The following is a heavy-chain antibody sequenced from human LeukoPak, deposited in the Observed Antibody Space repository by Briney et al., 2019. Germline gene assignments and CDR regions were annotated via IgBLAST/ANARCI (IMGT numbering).Heavy chain of an antibody. V-gene: IGHV2-5*02. Sequence: SGATLVKPTQTLTLTCTFSGFSLTTSAVGVGWIRQPPGKALEWLGLIYEDDDKRYSPSLRSRITITKDTSKNQVFLVMTNVDPMDTATYYCARLASGYFDWLSYFDFWGQGTLVTVSS. CDR1: GFSLTTSAVG. D-gene: IGHD3-9*01. CDR3: ARLASGYFDWLSYFDF. CDR2: IYEDDDK. J-gene: IGHJ4*02.